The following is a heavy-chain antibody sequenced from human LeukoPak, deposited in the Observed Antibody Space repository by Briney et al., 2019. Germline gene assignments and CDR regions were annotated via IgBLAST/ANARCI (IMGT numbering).Heavy chain of an antibody. Sequence: GGSLRFSGAASGFTFSTYWMDWVRQGPGKGRVWVSRINSDGSNTNYADSVKGRFTVSRDNAKNTLYLQMNSLRAEDTAVYYCARAGWRDAYNSWGQGTLVTVSS. CDR1: GFTFSTYW. V-gene: IGHV3-74*01. CDR3: ARAGWRDAYNS. J-gene: IGHJ4*02. D-gene: IGHD5-24*01. CDR2: INSDGSNT.